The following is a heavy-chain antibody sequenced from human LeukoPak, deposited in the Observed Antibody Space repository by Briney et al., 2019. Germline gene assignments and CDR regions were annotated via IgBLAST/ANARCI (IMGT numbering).Heavy chain of an antibody. CDR3: TKGFTSGWIFDAFDI. J-gene: IGHJ3*02. V-gene: IGHV3-9*03. D-gene: IGHD6-19*01. CDR2: ISWNSGSL. Sequence: GGSLRLSCAASGFNFDDHAMHWVRQAPGKGLEWVSGISWNSGSLGYADSVKGRFTISRDNAKNSLYLQMNSLRTEDMAFYYCTKGFTSGWIFDAFDIWGQGTMVTVSS. CDR1: GFNFDDHA.